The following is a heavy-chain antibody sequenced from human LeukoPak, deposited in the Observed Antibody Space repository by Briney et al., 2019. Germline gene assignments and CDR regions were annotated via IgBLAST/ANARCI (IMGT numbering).Heavy chain of an antibody. CDR2: ISYDGSNK. J-gene: IGHJ4*02. D-gene: IGHD2-2*01. Sequence: GRSLRLSCAASGFTFSSYAMHWVRQAPGKGLEWVAVISYDGSNKYYADSVKGRSTISRDNSKNTLYLQLNSLRAVDTAVYYCARDNDQQLILAAFFYFDYWGQGTLVTVSS. CDR3: ARDNDQQLILAAFFYFDY. CDR1: GFTFSSYA. V-gene: IGHV3-30-3*01.